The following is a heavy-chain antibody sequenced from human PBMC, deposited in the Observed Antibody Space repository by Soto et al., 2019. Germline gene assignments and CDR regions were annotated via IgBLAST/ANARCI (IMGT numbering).Heavy chain of an antibody. Sequence: EVQLVESGGGLVQPGGSLRLSCAASGFTVSSNYMSWVRQAPGKGLEWVSVIYSGGSTYYADSVKGRFTISRDNSKNTLYIQMNSLRAEDTAVYYCAREADYDYVWGSYRYFDYWGQGTLVTVSS. V-gene: IGHV3-66*01. CDR1: GFTVSSNY. CDR2: IYSGGST. J-gene: IGHJ4*02. CDR3: AREADYDYVWGSYRYFDY. D-gene: IGHD3-16*02.